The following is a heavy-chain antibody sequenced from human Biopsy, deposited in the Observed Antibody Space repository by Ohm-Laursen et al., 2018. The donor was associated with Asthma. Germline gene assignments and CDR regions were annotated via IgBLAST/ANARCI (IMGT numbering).Heavy chain of an antibody. Sequence: GSLRLSCAASGFAFDSYAMSWVRQAPGKGLERVSAITGSGGTTYYADSVRGRFTISRDNSKSTLFLQMDSLSAEDTAVYYCAKDFRGIAVAGDRGFDYWGQGTLVTVSS. CDR3: AKDFRGIAVAGDRGFDY. V-gene: IGHV3-23*01. J-gene: IGHJ4*02. CDR2: ITGSGGTT. CDR1: GFAFDSYA. D-gene: IGHD6-19*01.